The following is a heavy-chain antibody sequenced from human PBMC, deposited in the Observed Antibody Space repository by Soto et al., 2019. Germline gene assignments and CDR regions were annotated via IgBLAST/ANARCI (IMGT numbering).Heavy chain of an antibody. Sequence: EVQLVESGEGLFNPGGSLGFSCAAPGFTFGTSWLPWVGQPPGRGRVWVSRINSDGSSTPSADSVKGRFTISRDNAKNTLYLQMNSLRAEDTAVYYCARGGRGNDYYYAMDVWGQGTTVTVSS. J-gene: IGHJ6*02. CDR2: INSDGSST. V-gene: IGHV3-74*01. CDR1: GFTFGTSW. CDR3: ARGGRGNDYYYAMDV.